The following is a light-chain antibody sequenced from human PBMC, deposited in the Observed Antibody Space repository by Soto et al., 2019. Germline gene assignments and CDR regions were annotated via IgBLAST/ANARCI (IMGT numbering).Light chain of an antibody. CDR3: SSYTSSSTRV. CDR2: EVS. V-gene: IGLV2-14*01. J-gene: IGLJ1*01. Sequence: QSALTQPASVSGSPGQSITISCTGTSSDVGGYNYVSWYQQHPGKAPKLMIYEVSNRPSGLSNRFSGSKSGNTASLIISGLQAEDEADYYCSSYTSSSTRVFGTGTKLTVL. CDR1: SSDVGGYNY.